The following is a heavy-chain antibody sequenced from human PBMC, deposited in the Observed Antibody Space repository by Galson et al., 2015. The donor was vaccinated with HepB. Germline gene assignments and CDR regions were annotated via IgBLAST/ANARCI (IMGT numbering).Heavy chain of an antibody. CDR1: VFTFSSYT. V-gene: IGHV3-21*01. CDR2: ISSSSSYI. CDR3: AREERGTYYYGSGSYIYYYMDV. D-gene: IGHD3-10*01. J-gene: IGHJ6*03. Sequence: SLRLSCAASVFTFSSYTMNWVRQAPGKGLEWVSSISSSSSYIYYADSVKGRFTISRDNANNSLYLQMNSLRAEDTAVYYCAREERGTYYYGSGSYIYYYMDVWGKGTTVTVSS.